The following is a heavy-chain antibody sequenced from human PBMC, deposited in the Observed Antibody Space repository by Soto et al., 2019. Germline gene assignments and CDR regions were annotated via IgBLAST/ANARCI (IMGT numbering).Heavy chain of an antibody. CDR2: IYWDDDK. D-gene: IGHD4-17*01. CDR3: AHGGGSTVTTSLYYFDY. V-gene: IGHV2-5*02. CDR1: GFSLSTSGVG. Sequence: QITLKESGPTLVKPTQTLTLTCTFSGFSLSTSGVGVGWIRQPPGKALEWLALIYWDDDKRYSPSLKSRLTIPKDTSKNRVVLTMTTMDPVDTATYYGAHGGGSTVTTSLYYFDYWGQGTLVTVSS. J-gene: IGHJ4*02.